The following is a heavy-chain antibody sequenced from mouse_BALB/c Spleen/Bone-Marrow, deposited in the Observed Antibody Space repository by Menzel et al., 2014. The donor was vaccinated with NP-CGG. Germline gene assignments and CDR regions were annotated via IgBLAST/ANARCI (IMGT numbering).Heavy chain of an antibody. D-gene: IGHD2-4*01. CDR3: TRDHDYDWYFDV. J-gene: IGHJ1*01. Sequence: EVQLVESGGGLVQPGGSRKLSCTASGFTFSSFGTHWVRQAPEKGLEWVAYISSDSDTFYYADTVKGRFTISRDNPKNTLFLQMTSLRSEDTAMYYCTRDHDYDWYFDVWGAGTTVTVSS. CDR2: ISSDSDTF. V-gene: IGHV5-17*02. CDR1: GFTFSSFG.